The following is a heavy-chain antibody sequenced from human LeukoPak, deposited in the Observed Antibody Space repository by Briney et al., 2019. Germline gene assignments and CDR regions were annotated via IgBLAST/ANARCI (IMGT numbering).Heavy chain of an antibody. CDR3: AKEDYGDSDAFDI. D-gene: IGHD4-17*01. Sequence: GGSLRLSCAASGFTFSSYAVSWVRQAPGVGLEWVSTISGRGGSTFYADSVKGRFTISRDNSKNTLYLQMNSLRADDTAVYYCAKEDYGDSDAFDIWGQGTMVTVSS. J-gene: IGHJ3*02. CDR2: ISGRGGST. CDR1: GFTFSSYA. V-gene: IGHV3-23*01.